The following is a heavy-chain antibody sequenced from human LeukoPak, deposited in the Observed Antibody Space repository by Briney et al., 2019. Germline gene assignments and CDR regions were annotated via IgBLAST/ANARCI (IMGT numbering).Heavy chain of an antibody. J-gene: IGHJ4*02. D-gene: IGHD3-22*01. CDR2: IYSGGST. Sequence: GGSLRLSCAASGFAVSNHDMSWVRQAPGKGLEWVSVIYSGGSTYYADSVKGRFTISRDNSKNTLYLQMNSLRAEDTAVYYCARGKHDSSGYYYNGIDYWGQGTLVTVSS. CDR1: GFAVSNHD. CDR3: ARGKHDSSGYYYNGIDY. V-gene: IGHV3-53*01.